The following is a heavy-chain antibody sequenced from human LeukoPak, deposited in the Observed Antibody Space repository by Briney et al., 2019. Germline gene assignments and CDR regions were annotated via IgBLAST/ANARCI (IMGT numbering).Heavy chain of an antibody. CDR2: IRGSGDRT. V-gene: IGHV3-23*01. D-gene: IGHD1-26*01. CDR3: AKDSKIVGATFRSYHYMDV. J-gene: IGHJ6*03. CDR1: GFTFSSYA. Sequence: GGSLRLSCAASGFTFSSYAMSWVRQAPGKGLEWVSAIRGSGDRTHYADSVKGRFTISGDNSKNTLYLQMNSLRAEDTAVYYCAKDSKIVGATFRSYHYMDVWGKGTAVTVSS.